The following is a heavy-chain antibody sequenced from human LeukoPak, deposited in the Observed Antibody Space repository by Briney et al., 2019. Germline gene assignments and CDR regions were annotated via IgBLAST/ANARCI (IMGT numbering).Heavy chain of an antibody. J-gene: IGHJ4*02. V-gene: IGHV3-15*01. D-gene: IGHD3-16*01. CDR1: GFTFSNAW. CDR3: TAPWGSAGY. Sequence: PGGSLRPSCAASGFTFSNAWMSWVRQAPGKGLEWVGRIRSKTDGGTIDYAAPVKGRFSISRDDSRDTLYLQMNSLKIEDTAIYYCTAPWGSAGYWGQGTLVTVSS. CDR2: IRSKTDGGTI.